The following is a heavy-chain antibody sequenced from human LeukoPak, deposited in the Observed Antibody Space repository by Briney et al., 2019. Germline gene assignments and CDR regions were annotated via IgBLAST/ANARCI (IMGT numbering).Heavy chain of an antibody. CDR2: IYYSGST. CDR3: ARVRSHYYFDY. J-gene: IGHJ4*02. Sequence: SETLSLTCTVSGGSVSSGSYYWSWIRQPPGKGLEWLGYIYYSGSTNYNPSLKSRVTISVDTSKNQFSLKLSSVTAADTAVYYCARVRSHYYFDYWGQGTLVTVSS. V-gene: IGHV4-61*01. CDR1: GGSVSSGSYY.